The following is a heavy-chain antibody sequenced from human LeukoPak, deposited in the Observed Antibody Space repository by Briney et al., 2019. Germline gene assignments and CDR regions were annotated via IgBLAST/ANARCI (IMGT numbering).Heavy chain of an antibody. J-gene: IGHJ6*02. CDR2: IYYSGST. CDR3: ARDHAKPDIPNSDYYYGMDV. V-gene: IGHV4-61*08. D-gene: IGHD2-8*01. CDR1: GGSISSGGYY. Sequence: PSETLSHTCTVSGGSISSGGYYWSWIRQHPGKGLEWIGYIYYSGSTNYNPSLKSRVTISVDTSKNQFSLKLSSVTAADTAVYYCARDHAKPDIPNSDYYYGMDVWGQGTTVTVSS.